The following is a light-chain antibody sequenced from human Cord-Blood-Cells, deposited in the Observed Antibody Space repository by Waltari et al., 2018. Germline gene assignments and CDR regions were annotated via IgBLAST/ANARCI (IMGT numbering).Light chain of an antibody. J-gene: IGKJ1*01. CDR2: GAS. CDR3: QQYNNWPPT. Sequence: EIVMTQSPAPLSVSPGERATLSCRASQSVSSNLAWYQQKPGQAPRRLIYGASTRATGIPARFSGSGSGTEFTLTISSLQSEDFAVYYCQQYNNWPPTFGQGTKVEIK. CDR1: QSVSSN. V-gene: IGKV3-15*01.